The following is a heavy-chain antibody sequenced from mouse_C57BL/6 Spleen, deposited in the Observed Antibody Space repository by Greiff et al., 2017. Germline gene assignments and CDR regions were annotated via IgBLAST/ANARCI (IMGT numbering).Heavy chain of an antibody. J-gene: IGHJ2*01. Sequence: VQGVESGAELARPGASVKLSCKASGYTFTSYGISWVKQRTGQGLEWIGEIYPRSGNTYYNEKFKGKATLTADKSSSTAYMELRSLTSEDSAVYFCAREGDYGNPFDYWGQGTTLTVSS. D-gene: IGHD2-1*01. CDR2: IYPRSGNT. CDR3: AREGDYGNPFDY. CDR1: GYTFTSYG. V-gene: IGHV1-81*01.